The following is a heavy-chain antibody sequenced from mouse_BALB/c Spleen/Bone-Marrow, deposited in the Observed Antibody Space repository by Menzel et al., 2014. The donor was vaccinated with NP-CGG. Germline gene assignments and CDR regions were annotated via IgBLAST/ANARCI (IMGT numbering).Heavy chain of an antibody. Sequence: VQLQQSRAELVKPGASVKLSCKASGYSFTSYWMHWVKQRPGQGLEWIGEISPSNGRSNYNEKFKSKATLTVDKSSSTAYRQLSGLTSEDSAVYYCTRSEVRRGGYALDYWGLGTSVTVSS. CDR2: ISPSNGRS. V-gene: IGHV1S81*02. J-gene: IGHJ4*01. D-gene: IGHD2-14*01. CDR3: TRSEVRRGGYALDY. CDR1: GYSFTSYW.